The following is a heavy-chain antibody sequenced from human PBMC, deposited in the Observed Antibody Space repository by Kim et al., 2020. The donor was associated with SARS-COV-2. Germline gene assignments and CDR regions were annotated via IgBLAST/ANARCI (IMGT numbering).Heavy chain of an antibody. D-gene: IGHD5-18*01. Sequence: GGSLRLSCAASGFIFRTYSINWVRQAPGKGLEWVSAISSGSDNIYYADSVKGRFTISRDNARNSVYLQMSSLRAEDTAVYYCTRDLSTGMPRCFDYWGQGTPVTVSS. V-gene: IGHV3-21*01. J-gene: IGHJ4*02. CDR2: ISSGSDNI. CDR3: TRDLSTGMPRCFDY. CDR1: GFIFRTYS.